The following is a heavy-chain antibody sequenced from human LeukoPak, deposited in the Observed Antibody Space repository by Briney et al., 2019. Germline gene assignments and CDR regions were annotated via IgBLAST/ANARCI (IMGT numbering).Heavy chain of an antibody. CDR3: ATDKWEGISRIWSGYYV. CDR2: FDPEDGET. D-gene: IGHD3-3*01. Sequence: ASVKVSCKVSGYTLTELSMHWVRQAPGKGLEWMGGFDPEDGETIYARKFQGRVTMTEDTSTDTAYMELSSLRSEDTAVYYCATDKWEGISRIWSGYYVWGQGTLVTVSS. V-gene: IGHV1-24*01. CDR1: GYTLTELS. J-gene: IGHJ4*02.